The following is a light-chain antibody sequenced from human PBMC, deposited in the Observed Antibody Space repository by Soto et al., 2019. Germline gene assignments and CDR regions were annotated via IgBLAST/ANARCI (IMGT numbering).Light chain of an antibody. Sequence: QSALTQPASVSGSPGQSITISCTGTSSDIGTYIYVSWYLQHPGKAPKLLIYEVGNRPSGVPNRFSGSKSGNTASLTISGPQAEDEADYYCSSYTSSNSVVFGGGTKLTVL. CDR3: SSYTSSNSVV. V-gene: IGLV2-14*01. CDR2: EVG. CDR1: SSDIGTYIY. J-gene: IGLJ2*01.